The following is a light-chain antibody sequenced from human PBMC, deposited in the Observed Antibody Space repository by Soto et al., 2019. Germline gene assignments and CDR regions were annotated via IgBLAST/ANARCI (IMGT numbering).Light chain of an antibody. Sequence: AIQMTQSPSSLSASVGARVTITCRASQGIRHDVGWYKQKPGTAPKLLSEAASRLQSGVQSRVSGRGAGKDCTLTISSLQPEDFATYYGLQDYNYPWAVGQGTKVEIK. CDR3: LQDYNYPWA. J-gene: IGKJ1*01. CDR2: AAS. CDR1: QGIRHD. V-gene: IGKV1-6*01.